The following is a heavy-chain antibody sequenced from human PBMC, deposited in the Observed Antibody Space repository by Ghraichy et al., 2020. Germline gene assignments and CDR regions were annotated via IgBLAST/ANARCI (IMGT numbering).Heavy chain of an antibody. CDR3: ARHPRGNSGWDWFDP. V-gene: IGHV4-39*01. J-gene: IGHJ5*02. Sequence: SETLSLTCTVSGGSISSRSNYWGWIRQPPGKGLEWIGSINYSGSTYYNPSLKSRVTISVDTSKNQFSLKLSSVTAADTAVFYCARHPRGNSGWDWFDPWGQGTLVTVSS. D-gene: IGHD6-19*01. CDR1: GGSISSRSNY. CDR2: INYSGST.